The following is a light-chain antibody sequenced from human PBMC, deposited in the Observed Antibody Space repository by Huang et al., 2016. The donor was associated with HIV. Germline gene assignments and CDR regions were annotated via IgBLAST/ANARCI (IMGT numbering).Light chain of an antibody. CDR1: QSVSGY. V-gene: IGKV3-11*01. CDR3: QHRNNWPRT. J-gene: IGKJ1*01. Sequence: EIVLTQSPTTLSLSPGERVTLFCRASQSVSGYLAWYQQKTGQAPRLLIYDASYRATGIPARFSGSGSGTDFTLTISSLEPEDFAVYYCQHRNNWPRTFGQGTNVEIK. CDR2: DAS.